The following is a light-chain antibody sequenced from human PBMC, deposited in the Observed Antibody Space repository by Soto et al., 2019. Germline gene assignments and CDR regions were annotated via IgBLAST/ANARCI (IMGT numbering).Light chain of an antibody. V-gene: IGKV1-5*01. Sequence: DIQLTQSPSALSASIGDRVTITCRASQPVITSLAWYQHKPGEAPKLLIYDASILQTGVPSRFSGYASGTEFPLPITSVQPDDFATYYCQQYSDYSAHGLTFGGGTKVAIK. CDR2: DAS. CDR3: QQYSDYSAHGLT. CDR1: QPVITS. J-gene: IGKJ4*01.